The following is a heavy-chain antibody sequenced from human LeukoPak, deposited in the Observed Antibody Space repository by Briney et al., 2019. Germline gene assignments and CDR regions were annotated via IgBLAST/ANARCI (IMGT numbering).Heavy chain of an antibody. V-gene: IGHV2-5*01. CDR1: GFSLSTSGVG. CDR3: AHSKGGDTPLSAFDI. Sequence: KESGPTLVKPTQTLTLTCTFSGFSLSTSGVGVGWIRQPPGEALEWLALIYWNDDKRYSPSLKSRLTITKDTSKNQVVLTMTNMDPVDTATYYCAHSKGGDTPLSAFDIWGQGTMVTVSS. CDR2: IYWNDDK. D-gene: IGHD4-17*01. J-gene: IGHJ3*02.